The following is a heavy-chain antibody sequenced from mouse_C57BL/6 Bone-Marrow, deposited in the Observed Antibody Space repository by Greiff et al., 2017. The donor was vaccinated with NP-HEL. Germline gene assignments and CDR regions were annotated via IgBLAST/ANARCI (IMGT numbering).Heavy chain of an antibody. Sequence: EVKLMESGGDLVKPGGSLKLSCAASGFTFSSYGMSWVRQTPDKRLEWVATISSGGSYTYYPDSVKGRFTISRDNAKNTLYLQMSSLKSEDTAMYYCARSIMYFDVWGTGTTVTVSS. CDR1: GFTFSSYG. J-gene: IGHJ1*03. V-gene: IGHV5-6*01. CDR3: ARSIMYFDV. D-gene: IGHD1-2*01. CDR2: ISSGGSYT.